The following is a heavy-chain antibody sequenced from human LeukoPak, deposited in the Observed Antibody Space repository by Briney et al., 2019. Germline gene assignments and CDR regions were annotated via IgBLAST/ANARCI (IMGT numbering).Heavy chain of an antibody. Sequence: GGSLRLSCAASGFTFSSYAMHWVRQAPGKGLEWVAVISYDGSNKYYADSVKGRFTISRDNSKNTLYLQMNSLRAEDTAVYYCARDFRPTFSYFDYWGQGTLVTVSS. CDR3: ARDFRPTFSYFDY. D-gene: IGHD3-16*01. CDR2: ISYDGSNK. CDR1: GFTFSSYA. J-gene: IGHJ4*02. V-gene: IGHV3-30*04.